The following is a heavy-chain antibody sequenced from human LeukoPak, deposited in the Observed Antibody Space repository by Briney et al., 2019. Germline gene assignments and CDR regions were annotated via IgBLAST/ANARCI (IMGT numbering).Heavy chain of an antibody. J-gene: IGHJ4*02. CDR2: INAGNGDT. V-gene: IGHV1-3*01. D-gene: IGHD2-2*01. Sequence: ASVKVSCKASGYTFSNFAVHWVHQAPGQRLEWMGWINAGNGDTKNSQKFQGRVTITRDTSASTAYMELSSLRSEDTAVYYCARDPSTGVVPDGKFSSDYYFDYWGRGTLVTVSS. CDR1: GYTFSNFA. CDR3: ARDPSTGVVPDGKFSSDYYFDY.